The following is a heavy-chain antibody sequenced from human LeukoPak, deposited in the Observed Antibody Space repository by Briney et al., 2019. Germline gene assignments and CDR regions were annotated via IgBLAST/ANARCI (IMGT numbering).Heavy chain of an antibody. CDR2: IYSGGST. Sequence: GASLRLSCAASGFTVSSNYMSWVRQAPGKGLEWVSVIYSGGSTYYADSVKGRFTISRDNSKNTLYLQMNSLRAEDTAVYYCARDPLAQDYDGDYWGQGTLVTVSS. D-gene: IGHD4-23*01. J-gene: IGHJ4*02. CDR1: GFTVSSNY. V-gene: IGHV3-66*02. CDR3: ARDPLAQDYDGDY.